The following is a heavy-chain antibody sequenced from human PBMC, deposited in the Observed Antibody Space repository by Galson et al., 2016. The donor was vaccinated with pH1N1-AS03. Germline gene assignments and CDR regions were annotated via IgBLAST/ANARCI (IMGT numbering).Heavy chain of an antibody. CDR3: ARTGSRGNDPFYYYYYGMDV. J-gene: IGHJ6*02. CDR1: GSTTSMFY. D-gene: IGHD1-1*01. CDR2: SHYSGNS. V-gene: IGHV4-59*01. Sequence: ETLSLTCDVYGSTTSMFYWNWIRQPPGKGLEWIGNSHYSGNSKYTPSLKSRVTISIDTSKNQFSLKLSSVTAADTAVYYCARTGSRGNDPFYYYYYGMDVWGQGTTVTVSS.